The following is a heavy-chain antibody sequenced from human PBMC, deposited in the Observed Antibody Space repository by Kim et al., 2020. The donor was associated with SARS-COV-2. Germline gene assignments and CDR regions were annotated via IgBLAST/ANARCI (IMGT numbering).Heavy chain of an antibody. D-gene: IGHD1-20*01. Sequence: ASVKVSCKASGYIITTYIIHWVRQAPGQRPEWMGWINAANGNTKYSQKFQGRVTITRDTSASTAYMELGSLRSEDTAVYYCARGPEYSQGIIDYWGQGALVTVSS. J-gene: IGHJ4*02. CDR1: GYIITTYI. V-gene: IGHV1-3*01. CDR3: ARGPEYSQGIIDY. CDR2: INAANGNT.